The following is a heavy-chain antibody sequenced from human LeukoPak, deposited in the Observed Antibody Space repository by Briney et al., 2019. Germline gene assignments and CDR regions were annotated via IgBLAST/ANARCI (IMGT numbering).Heavy chain of an antibody. Sequence: SETLSLTCAVYGGSFSGYYWSWIRQPPGKGLEWIGEINHSGSTNYNPSLKSRATISVDTSKNQFSLKLSSVTAADTAVYYCARGDIVAHPAYFDYWGQGTLVTVSS. CDR1: GGSFSGYY. CDR3: ARGDIVAHPAYFDY. CDR2: INHSGST. J-gene: IGHJ4*02. D-gene: IGHD5-12*01. V-gene: IGHV4-34*01.